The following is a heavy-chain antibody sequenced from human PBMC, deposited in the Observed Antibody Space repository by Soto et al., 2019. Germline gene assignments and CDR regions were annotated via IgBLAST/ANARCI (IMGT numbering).Heavy chain of an antibody. Sequence: PGGSLRLSCAASGFTFSSYAMSWVRQAPGKGLEWVSSISSSSSYIYYADSVKGRLTISRDNAKNSLYLQMNSLRAEDTAVYYCASRDGYYYPFDYWGQGTLVTVSS. J-gene: IGHJ4*02. CDR3: ASRDGYYYPFDY. D-gene: IGHD3-22*01. CDR2: ISSSSSYI. V-gene: IGHV3-21*01. CDR1: GFTFSSYA.